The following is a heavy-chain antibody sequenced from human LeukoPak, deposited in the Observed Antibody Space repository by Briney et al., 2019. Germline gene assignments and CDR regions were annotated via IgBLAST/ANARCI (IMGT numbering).Heavy chain of an antibody. CDR1: GFTFSSYW. V-gene: IGHV3-74*01. D-gene: IGHD3-22*01. CDR3: ARREVTYYYDSSGYYSPKPFDY. CDR2: INSDGSNT. Sequence: PGGSLRVSCAASGFTFSSYWMHWVRQAPGKGLVWVSRINSDGSNTGYADSVKGRFTISRDNAKNTLYLQMNSLRAEDTAVYYCARREVTYYYDSSGYYSPKPFDYWGQGTLVTVSS. J-gene: IGHJ4*02.